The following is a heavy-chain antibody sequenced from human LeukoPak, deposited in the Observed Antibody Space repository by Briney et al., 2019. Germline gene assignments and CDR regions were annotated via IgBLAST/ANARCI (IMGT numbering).Heavy chain of an antibody. CDR2: IYSSGST. CDR1: GGSISSYY. Sequence: PSETLSLTCTVSGGSISSYYWSWLRQPPGKGLEWIGRIYSSGSTNYNPSLKSRVTMSVDTSKNQFSLKLSSVTAADTAVYYCARDGNWYYFDYWGQGTLVTVSS. V-gene: IGHV4-4*07. J-gene: IGHJ4*02. CDR3: ARDGNWYYFDY. D-gene: IGHD1-1*01.